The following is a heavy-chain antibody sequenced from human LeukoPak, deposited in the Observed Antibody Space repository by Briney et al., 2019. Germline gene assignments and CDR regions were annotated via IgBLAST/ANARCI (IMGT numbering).Heavy chain of an antibody. CDR2: FDPEDGET. CDR1: GYTLTELS. Sequence: ASVKVSCKVSGYTLTELSMHWVRQAPGKGLEWMGGFDPEDGETIYAQKFRGRVTMTADSSISTAYMELTSLMSEDTAVYYCARAIRNQLLSDFWGPGSLVTVSS. CDR3: ARAIRNQLLSDF. V-gene: IGHV1-24*01. J-gene: IGHJ4*02. D-gene: IGHD2-2*01.